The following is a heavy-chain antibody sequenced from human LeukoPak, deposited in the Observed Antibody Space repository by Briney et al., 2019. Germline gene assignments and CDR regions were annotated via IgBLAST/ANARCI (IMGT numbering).Heavy chain of an antibody. J-gene: IGHJ4*02. CDR3: VREARGYHYTYFDY. Sequence: GGSLRLSCAASGFTFDDYAMHWVRQAPGQGLEWVAAVSSGFHAFFADSVQGRFTVSREDARNSLYLQMNSLRAGDTAVYYCVREARGYHYTYFDYWGQGTLVTVSS. CDR1: GFTFDDYA. CDR2: VSSGFHA. D-gene: IGHD5-18*01. V-gene: IGHV3-13*01.